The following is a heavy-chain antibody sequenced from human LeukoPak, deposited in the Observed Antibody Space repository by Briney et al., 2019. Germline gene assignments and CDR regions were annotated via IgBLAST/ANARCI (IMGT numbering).Heavy chain of an antibody. CDR3: ARQLSNWFDP. V-gene: IGHV4-34*01. Sequence: SETLSLTCAVYGGSFSGYYWSWIRQPPGKGLEWIGEINHSGSTNQNPSLKSRVTISVDTSKNQFSLKLSSVTAADTAVYYCARQLSNWFDPWGQGTLVTVSS. D-gene: IGHD5-18*01. CDR1: GGSFSGYY. CDR2: INHSGST. J-gene: IGHJ5*02.